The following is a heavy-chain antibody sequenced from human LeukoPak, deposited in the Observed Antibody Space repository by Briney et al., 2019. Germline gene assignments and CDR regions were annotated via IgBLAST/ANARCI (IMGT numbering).Heavy chain of an antibody. CDR3: ARVKGYCSSTSCKKNYFDY. V-gene: IGHV1-2*02. Sequence: ASVKVSCKASGYTFTGYHMHWVRQAPGQGLEWMGWINPNSGGTNYAQKFQGRVTMTRDTSISTAHMELSRLRSDDTAVYYCARVKGYCSSTSCKKNYFDYWGQGTLVTVSS. CDR2: INPNSGGT. CDR1: GYTFTGYH. J-gene: IGHJ4*02. D-gene: IGHD2-2*01.